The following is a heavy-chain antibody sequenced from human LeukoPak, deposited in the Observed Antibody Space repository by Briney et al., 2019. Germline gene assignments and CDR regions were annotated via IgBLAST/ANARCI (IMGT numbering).Heavy chain of an antibody. V-gene: IGHV4-4*07. Sequence: PSETLSLTRTVSGGSISSYYWSWIRQPAGKGLEWIGRIYTSGSTNYNPSLKSRVTMSVDTSKNQFSLKLSSVTAADTAVYYCARSGIAVAGTADAFDIWGQGTMVTVSS. CDR1: GGSISSYY. D-gene: IGHD6-19*01. J-gene: IGHJ3*02. CDR2: IYTSGST. CDR3: ARSGIAVAGTADAFDI.